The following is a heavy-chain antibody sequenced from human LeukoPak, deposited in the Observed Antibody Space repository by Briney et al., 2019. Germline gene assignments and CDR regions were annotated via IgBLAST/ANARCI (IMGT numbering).Heavy chain of an antibody. V-gene: IGHV4-39*01. Sequence: SETLSLTCTVSGGSISSTRYYWGWIRQPPGKRLEWNASIYYDGTTYPNPSFRSRVAISLDTSGRHYSLTVSSVAAADTGVYYCARHEWGLGYTSGWSLGSVDYWAQGTLVTVSS. D-gene: IGHD6-19*01. J-gene: IGHJ4*02. CDR1: GGSISSTRYY. CDR3: ARHEWGLGYTSGWSLGSVDY. CDR2: IYYDGTT.